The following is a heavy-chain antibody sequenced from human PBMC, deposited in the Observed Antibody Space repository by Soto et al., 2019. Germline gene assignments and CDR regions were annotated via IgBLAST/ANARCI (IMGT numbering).Heavy chain of an antibody. J-gene: IGHJ4*02. V-gene: IGHV3-21*01. CDR2: ISSSSSYI. CDR1: GFTFSSYS. CDR3: ARARSGYADTATFDY. Sequence: EVQLVESGGGLVKPGGSLRLSCAASGFTFSSYSMNWVRQAPGKGLEWVSSISSSSSYIYYADSVKGRFTISRDNAKNSLYLQMNSLRAEDTAVYYCARARSGYADTATFDYWGQGTLVTVSS. D-gene: IGHD5-12*01.